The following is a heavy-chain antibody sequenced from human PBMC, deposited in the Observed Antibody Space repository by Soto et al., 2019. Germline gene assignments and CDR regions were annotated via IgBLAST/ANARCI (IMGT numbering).Heavy chain of an antibody. Sequence: ASVKVSCKASGGTFSSYAISWVRQAPGQGLEWMGGIIPIFGTANYAQKFQGRVTITADESTSTAYMELSSLRSEDTAVYYCAREKYYYDSSGYYYDYWGQGTLVTVSS. CDR1: GGTFSSYA. CDR2: IIPIFGTA. J-gene: IGHJ4*02. D-gene: IGHD3-22*01. CDR3: AREKYYYDSSGYYYDY. V-gene: IGHV1-69*13.